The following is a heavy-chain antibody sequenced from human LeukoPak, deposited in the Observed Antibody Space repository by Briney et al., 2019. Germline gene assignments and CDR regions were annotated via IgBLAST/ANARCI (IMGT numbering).Heavy chain of an antibody. Sequence: PSETLSLTCTVSGGSISSGDYYWSWIRQPPGKGLEWIGSIYYSGSTYYNPSLKSRVTISVDTSKNQFSLKLSSVTAADTAVYYCARGGGYDDHWFDPWGQGTLVTVSS. J-gene: IGHJ5*02. CDR3: ARGGGYDDHWFDP. CDR1: GGSISSGDYY. CDR2: IYYSGST. V-gene: IGHV4-39*07. D-gene: IGHD5-12*01.